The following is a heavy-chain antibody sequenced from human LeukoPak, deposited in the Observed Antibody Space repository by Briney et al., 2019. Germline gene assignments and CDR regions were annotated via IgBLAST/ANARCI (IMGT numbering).Heavy chain of an antibody. D-gene: IGHD3-3*01. CDR1: GYSFTSYW. J-gene: IGHJ4*02. CDR3: ARHLYDFWSGYYWPFDY. V-gene: IGHV5-51*01. CDR2: IYPGDSDT. Sequence: GASLKISCKGSGYSFTSYWIGWVRQMPGKGLEWMGIIYPGDSDTRYSPSFQGQVTISADKSISTAYLQWSSLKASDTAMYYCARHLYDFWSGYYWPFDYWGQGTLVTVSS.